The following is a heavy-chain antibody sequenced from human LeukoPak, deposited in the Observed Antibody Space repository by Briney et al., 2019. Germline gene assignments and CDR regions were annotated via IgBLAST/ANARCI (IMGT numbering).Heavy chain of an antibody. CDR2: IYTSGST. V-gene: IGHV4-4*09. CDR3: ARGGYCSSTSCLSNYFDY. J-gene: IGHJ4*02. Sequence: SSETLSLTCTVSGGSISSYYWSWIRQPPGKGLEWIGYIYTSGSTNYNPSLKSRVTISVDTSKNQFSLKLSSVTAADTAVYYCARGGYCSSTSCLSNYFDYWGQGTLVTVSS. CDR1: GGSISSYY. D-gene: IGHD2-2*01.